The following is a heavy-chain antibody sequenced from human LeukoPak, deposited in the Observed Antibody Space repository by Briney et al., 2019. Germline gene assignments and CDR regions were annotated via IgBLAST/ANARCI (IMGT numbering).Heavy chain of an antibody. CDR1: GFTFSSYE. CDR2: ISSSGSTI. D-gene: IGHD3-10*01. V-gene: IGHV3-48*03. J-gene: IGHJ4*02. Sequence: PGGSLRLSCAASGFTFSSYEMNWVRQAPGRGLEWVSYISSSGSTIYYADSVKGRFTISRDNAKNSRYLQMNSLRAEDTAVYYCARERSGSYYFAVDYWGQGTLVTVSS. CDR3: ARERSGSYYFAVDY.